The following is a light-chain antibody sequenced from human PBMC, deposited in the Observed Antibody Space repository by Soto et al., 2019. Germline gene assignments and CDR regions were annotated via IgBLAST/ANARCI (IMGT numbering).Light chain of an antibody. CDR1: SSDVGGYNY. J-gene: IGLJ1*01. CDR3: SSYTSSSTRV. CDR2: EVS. V-gene: IGLV2-14*01. Sequence: QSALTQPASVSGSPGPSITISCTGTSSDVGGYNYVSWYQQHPGKAPKLMIYEVSNRPSGVSNRFSGSKSANTASLTISGLQAEDEADYYCSSYTSSSTRVFGTGTKLTVL.